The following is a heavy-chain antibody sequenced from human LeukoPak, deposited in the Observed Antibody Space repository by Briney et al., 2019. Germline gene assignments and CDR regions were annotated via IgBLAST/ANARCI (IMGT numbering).Heavy chain of an antibody. Sequence: PGGSLRLSCAASGFTLRSYWMTWVRQAPGKGLEWVASINQDGSEKNYVDSVKGRFTISRDNAENSLYLQMSSLRDEDTAVYYCARTRLSCDCWGQGTLVTVSS. CDR1: GFTLRSYW. CDR3: ARTRLSCDC. CDR2: INQDGSEK. J-gene: IGHJ4*02. V-gene: IGHV3-7*01.